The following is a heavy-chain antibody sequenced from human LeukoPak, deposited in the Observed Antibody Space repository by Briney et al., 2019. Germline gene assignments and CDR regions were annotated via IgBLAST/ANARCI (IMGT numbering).Heavy chain of an antibody. J-gene: IGHJ4*02. CDR2: IHTSSRV. D-gene: IGHD5-12*01. CDR3: ATRLPTDY. CDR1: GDSITRGTYY. V-gene: IGHV4-61*02. Sequence: PSETLSLTCTVSGDSITRGTYYWNWIRQPAGKGLEWIGRIHTSSRVNYNPSLKSRVTISIDTSRNLVSLRLTSVTAADTAVYYCATRLPTDYWGQGTLVTVSS.